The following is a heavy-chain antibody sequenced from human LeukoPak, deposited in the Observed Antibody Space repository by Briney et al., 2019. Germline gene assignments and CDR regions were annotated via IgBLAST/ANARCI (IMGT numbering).Heavy chain of an antibody. D-gene: IGHD6-19*01. V-gene: IGHV1-2*06. Sequence: ASVKVSCKASGYTFTGYYMHWVRQAPGQGLEWMGRINPNSGGTNYAQKFQGRVTMTRDTSISTAYMELSRLRSDDTAVYYCARVVYSSGWVDYWGQGTLVTVSS. CDR3: ARVVYSSGWVDY. J-gene: IGHJ4*02. CDR2: INPNSGGT. CDR1: GYTFTGYY.